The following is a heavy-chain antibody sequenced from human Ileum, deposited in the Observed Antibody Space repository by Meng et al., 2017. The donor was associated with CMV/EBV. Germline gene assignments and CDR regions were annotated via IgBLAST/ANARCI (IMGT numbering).Heavy chain of an antibody. D-gene: IGHD5-18*01. CDR2: INPKNGAT. V-gene: IGHV1-2*02. CDR1: GYTFTDYY. Sequence: ASVKVSCKASGYTFTDYYFHWVRQAPGRGLQWMGWINPKNGATHSAQEFQARVTLTRDTSVSTTYVELRSLTSDDTAVYYCARAMVPRDSYYYGMDVWGQGTTVTVSS. J-gene: IGHJ6*02. CDR3: ARAMVPRDSYYYGMDV.